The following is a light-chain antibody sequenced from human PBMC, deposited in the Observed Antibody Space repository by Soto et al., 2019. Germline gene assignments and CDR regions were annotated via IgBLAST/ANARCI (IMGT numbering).Light chain of an antibody. CDR1: SNDIGGYNY. CDR3: SSYTTSSTLSFV. V-gene: IGLV2-14*01. Sequence: QSALTQPASVSGSPGQSITISCTGTSNDIGGYNYVSWLQQHPGEAPKLIIYEVSNRPSGVSNRFSGSKSGNSASLTISGLQAEDEADYYCSSYTTSSTLSFVFGTGTKLTVL. CDR2: EVS. J-gene: IGLJ1*01.